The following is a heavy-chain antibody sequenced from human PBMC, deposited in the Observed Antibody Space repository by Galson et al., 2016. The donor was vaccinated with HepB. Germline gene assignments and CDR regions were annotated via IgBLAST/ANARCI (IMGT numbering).Heavy chain of an antibody. Sequence: SLRLSCAASGFTFTTYTMNWLRQAPGKEPEWVSSICSSSVYIYYADSVKGRFTISRDNAENSLYLQMDSLRAEDTAVYYCARGSPHGYDSHVDYFGGDDWGQGTLVTVSS. CDR3: ARGSPHGYDSHVDYFGGDD. D-gene: IGHD3-22*01. CDR2: ICSSSVYI. V-gene: IGHV3-21*01. CDR1: GFTFTTYT. J-gene: IGHJ4*02.